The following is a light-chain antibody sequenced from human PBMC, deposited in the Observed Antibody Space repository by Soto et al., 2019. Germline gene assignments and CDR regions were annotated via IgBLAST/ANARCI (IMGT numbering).Light chain of an antibody. CDR1: ESVTSTY. V-gene: IGKV3D-20*02. CDR3: QQSYRIPPT. CDR2: EAS. Sequence: DIVLTQSPGILSLSPGDRATLSCRSSESVTSTYLAWYQQKRGQAPRLLIYEASSRASGIPDRFSGSGSGKDFTLTISSLQPDDSSTYYCQQSYRIPPTFGQGTKVEI. J-gene: IGKJ2*01.